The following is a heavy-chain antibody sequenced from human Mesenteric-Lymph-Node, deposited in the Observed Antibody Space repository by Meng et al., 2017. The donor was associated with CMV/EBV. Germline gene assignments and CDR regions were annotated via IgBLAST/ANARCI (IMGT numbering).Heavy chain of an antibody. CDR3: AHRLRNWGYFDY. CDR2: IYWDDDK. Sequence: CTCSGFSLSTSGVAVGWIRQPPGKALEWLALIYWDDDKRYSPSLESRLTITKNTSKNQVVLTMTNMDPVDTATCCCAHRLRNWGYFDYWGQGTLVTVSS. V-gene: IGHV2-5*02. CDR1: GFSLSTSGVA. J-gene: IGHJ4*02. D-gene: IGHD7-27*01.